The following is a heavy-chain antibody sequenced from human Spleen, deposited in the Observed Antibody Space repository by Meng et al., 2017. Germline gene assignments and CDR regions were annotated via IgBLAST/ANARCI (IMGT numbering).Heavy chain of an antibody. J-gene: IGHJ4*02. CDR1: GFTFSSFA. CDR2: ISDDVNWK. D-gene: IGHD2-8*02. Sequence: GESLKISCAASGFTFSSFAFHWVRQAPGKGLEWVAVISDDVNWKSYADSVKGRFTISRDNSKNTLFLEMNSLRVEDTAVYYCARESERTGYHSPDYWGQGTRVTVSS. CDR3: ARESERTGYHSPDY. V-gene: IGHV3-30*04.